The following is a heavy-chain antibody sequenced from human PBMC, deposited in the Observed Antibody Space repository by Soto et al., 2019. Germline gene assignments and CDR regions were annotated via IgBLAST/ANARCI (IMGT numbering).Heavy chain of an antibody. Sequence: QLQLQESGPGLVKPSETLSLTCNVSGGSISNSNYYWGWIRQPPGKGLEWIGSIYYTGNTYYNPSLKRRAXIXVXXSKTQFSLKLGSVTAADTAVYFCERHSIWLLLSDYWGQGTLVTVSS. CDR3: ERHSIWLLLSDY. CDR2: IYYTGNT. J-gene: IGHJ4*02. D-gene: IGHD3-22*01. V-gene: IGHV4-39*01. CDR1: GGSISNSNYY.